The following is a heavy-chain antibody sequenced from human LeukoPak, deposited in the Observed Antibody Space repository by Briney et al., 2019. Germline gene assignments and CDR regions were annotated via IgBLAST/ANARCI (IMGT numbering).Heavy chain of an antibody. J-gene: IGHJ4*02. CDR3: ATPRTMVRGVIRYYFDY. CDR2: IIPILGMA. D-gene: IGHD3-10*01. V-gene: IGHV1-69*04. CDR1: GGTFSSYA. Sequence: ASVKVSCKASGGTFSSYAISWVRQAPGQGLEWMGRIIPILGMANYAQKFQGRVTITADKSTSTAYMELSSLRSEDTAVYYCATPRTMVRGVIRYYFDYWGQGTLVTVSS.